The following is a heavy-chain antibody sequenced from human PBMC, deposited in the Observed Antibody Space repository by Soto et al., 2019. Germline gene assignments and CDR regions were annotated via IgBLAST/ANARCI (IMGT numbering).Heavy chain of an antibody. CDR1: GGTFSSYA. CDR3: ARDLGAGQYSSGWYGP. Sequence: QVQLVQSGAEVKKPGSSVKVSCKASGGTFSSYAISWVRQAPGQGLEWMGGIIPIFGTANYAQKFQGRVTITADKSTSTAYMELSSLRSEDTAVYYCARDLGAGQYSSGWYGPWGQGTLVTVSS. V-gene: IGHV1-69*06. J-gene: IGHJ5*02. D-gene: IGHD6-19*01. CDR2: IIPIFGTA.